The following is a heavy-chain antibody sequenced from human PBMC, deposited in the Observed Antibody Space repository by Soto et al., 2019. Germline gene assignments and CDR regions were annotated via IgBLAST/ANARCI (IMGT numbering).Heavy chain of an antibody. CDR1: GFTFSSYG. J-gene: IGHJ4*02. CDR3: VRGDSLDSSGYYL. CDR2: IWYDGSNK. V-gene: IGHV3-33*01. Sequence: QVQLVESGGGVVQPGRSLRLSCAASGFTFSSYGMHWVRQAPGKGLEWVAVIWYDGSNKYYADSVKGRFTISRDNSKNTVYLQVNSVRAEDTAVDYCVRGDSLDSSGYYLWGQGTLVTVGS. D-gene: IGHD3-22*01.